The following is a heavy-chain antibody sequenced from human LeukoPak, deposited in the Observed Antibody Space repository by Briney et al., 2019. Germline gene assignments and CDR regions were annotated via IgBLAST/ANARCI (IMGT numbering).Heavy chain of an antibody. V-gene: IGHV3-74*01. CDR3: ASRTGVY. Sequence: GGSLRLSCAASRFTLSSYWMHWVRQAPGKGLVWVSRINTDGSSTNYADSVKGRFTISRDNARNTLYLQMNNLRAEDTAVYYWASRTGVYWGQGTLVSVSS. J-gene: IGHJ4*02. CDR2: INTDGSST. CDR1: RFTLSSYW. D-gene: IGHD1-14*01.